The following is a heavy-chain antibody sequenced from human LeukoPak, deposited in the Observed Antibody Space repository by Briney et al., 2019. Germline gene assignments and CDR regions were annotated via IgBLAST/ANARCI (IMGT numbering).Heavy chain of an antibody. CDR2: TFYSGST. Sequence: KPSETLSLTCTVSGGSISSSSFYWGWIRQPPGKGLEWIGTTFYSGSTYYNPSLRSRVTMSVDTSKNQFSLRLSSVTAADTAVYYCARQGYISGQGFRNNWFDPWGQGSLVTVSS. CDR3: ARQGYISGQGFRNNWFDP. J-gene: IGHJ5*02. D-gene: IGHD6-19*01. CDR1: GGSISSSSFY. V-gene: IGHV4-39*01.